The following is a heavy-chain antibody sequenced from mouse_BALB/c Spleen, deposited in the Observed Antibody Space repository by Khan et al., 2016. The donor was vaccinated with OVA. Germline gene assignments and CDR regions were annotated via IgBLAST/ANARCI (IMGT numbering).Heavy chain of an antibody. V-gene: IGHV3-2*02. CDR2: ITYSGST. Sequence: VQLKESGPGLVKPSQSLSLTCTVTGYSITSDYAWNWIRQFPGNKPEWMGYITYSGSTSYNPSLKSRISITRDTSKNQFFLQLNFVTTEDTATYYCAMGRTYWGQGTLVTVSA. CDR1: GYSITSDYA. D-gene: IGHD4-1*01. CDR3: AMGRTY. J-gene: IGHJ3*01.